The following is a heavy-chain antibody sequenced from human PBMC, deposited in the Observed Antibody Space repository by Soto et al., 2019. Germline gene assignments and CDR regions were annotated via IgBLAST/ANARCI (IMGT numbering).Heavy chain of an antibody. CDR2: IFSNDEK. CDR3: ARGQRAGYRQYYFDY. Sequence: QVTLKESGPVLVTPTETLTLTCTVSGFSLTNARMGVSWIRQPPGKALEWLAHIFSNDEKSYSTSLKSRLTISKDTSKSQVVLTMTNIDPVDTATYYCARGQRAGYRQYYFDYWGQGTLVTVSS. V-gene: IGHV2-26*01. D-gene: IGHD3-9*01. J-gene: IGHJ4*02. CDR1: GFSLTNARMG.